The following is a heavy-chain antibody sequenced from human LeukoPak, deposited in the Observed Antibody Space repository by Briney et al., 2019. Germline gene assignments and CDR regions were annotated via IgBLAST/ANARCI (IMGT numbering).Heavy chain of an antibody. Sequence: GASVKVSCKASGGTFSSYAISWVRQAPGQGLEWMGGIIPIFGTANYAQKFQGRVTITADESTSTAYMELSSLRSEDTAVYYCARHPGIAAGNWFDPWGQGTLVTVSS. CDR2: IIPIFGTA. V-gene: IGHV1-69*13. CDR1: GGTFSSYA. CDR3: ARHPGIAAGNWFDP. J-gene: IGHJ5*02. D-gene: IGHD6-13*01.